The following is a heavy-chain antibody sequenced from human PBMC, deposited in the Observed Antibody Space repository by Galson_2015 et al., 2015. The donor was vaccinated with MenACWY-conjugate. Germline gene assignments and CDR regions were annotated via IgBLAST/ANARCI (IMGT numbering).Heavy chain of an antibody. D-gene: IGHD3-16*01. J-gene: IGHJ6*02. V-gene: IGHV3-48*02. Sequence: LRLSCAASGFNLNFYALNWVRQAPGKGLEWISFISLSGSTVHYADSVKGRFNISRDHAKKSLFLQMNSLRDEDTAVYFCARRQRIITYAADGGVDGMDVWGQGTTVIVSS. CDR2: ISLSGSTV. CDR1: GFNLNFYA. CDR3: ARRQRIITYAADGGVDGMDV.